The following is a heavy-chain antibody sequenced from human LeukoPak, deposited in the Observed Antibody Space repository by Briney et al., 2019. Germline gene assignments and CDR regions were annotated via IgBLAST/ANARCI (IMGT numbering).Heavy chain of an antibody. J-gene: IGHJ5*02. D-gene: IGHD6-13*01. CDR1: GFTVGDNY. V-gene: IGHV3-53*01. CDR2: MYSGGDT. CDR3: ARDAPQVPAAGVLAS. Sequence: GGSLRLSCAASGFTVGDNYMSWVRQAPGKGLEWVSVMYSGGDTYYADSVKGRFTFSRDISKNTLYLQMNGLRTEDTAMYYCARDAPQVPAAGVLASWGQGTLVTVSS.